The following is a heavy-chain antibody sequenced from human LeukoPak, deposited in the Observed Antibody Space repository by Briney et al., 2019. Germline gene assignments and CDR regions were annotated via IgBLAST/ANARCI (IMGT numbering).Heavy chain of an antibody. J-gene: IGHJ6*03. CDR2: ISSSSSYI. D-gene: IGHD3-3*01. CDR1: GFTFSSYS. Sequence: PGGSLRLSCAASGFTFSSYSMNWVRQAPGKGLEWVSSISSSSSYIYYADSVKGRFTISRDNAKNSLYLQMNSLRAEDTAVYYCARMSRRITIFGVASRLSYYMDVWGKGTTVTVSS. V-gene: IGHV3-21*01. CDR3: ARMSRRITIFGVASRLSYYMDV.